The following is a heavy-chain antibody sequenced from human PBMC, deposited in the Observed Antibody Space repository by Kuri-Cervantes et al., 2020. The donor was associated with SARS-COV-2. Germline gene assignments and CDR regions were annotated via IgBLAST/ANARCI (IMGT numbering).Heavy chain of an antibody. Sequence: GESLKISCVVSGFTLSNSYMSWVRQAPGKGLEWVSVIYSGGSTSYPDSVKGRFMVSRDNSRNTMYLQMNSLRVEDTAVYFCARGGGGSGDFEYFQYWGQGTVVTVSS. CDR1: GFTLSNSY. CDR2: IYSGGST. V-gene: IGHV3-53*01. D-gene: IGHD2-15*01. CDR3: ARGGGGSGDFEYFQY. J-gene: IGHJ1*01.